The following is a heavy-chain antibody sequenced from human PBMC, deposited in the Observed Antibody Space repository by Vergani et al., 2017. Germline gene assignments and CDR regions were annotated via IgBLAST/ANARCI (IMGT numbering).Heavy chain of an antibody. V-gene: IGHV1-2*02. J-gene: IGHJ5*02. Sequence: QVQLVQSGAEVKKPGASVKVSCKASGYTFTGYWMNWVRQAPGQGLEWMGWINPNSGDTNYAQKFQGRVTMTRDTSISTAYMELSRLRSDDTAVYYCAREQYLVFNCFDPWGQGTLVTVSS. CDR3: AREQYLVFNCFDP. D-gene: IGHD2-8*01. CDR1: GYTFTGYW. CDR2: INPNSGDT.